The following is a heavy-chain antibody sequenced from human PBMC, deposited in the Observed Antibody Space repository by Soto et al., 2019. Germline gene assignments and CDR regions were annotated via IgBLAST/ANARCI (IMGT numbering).Heavy chain of an antibody. J-gene: IGHJ4*02. CDR1: GFSLSTSGVG. V-gene: IGHV2-5*02. D-gene: IGHD3-10*01. CDR3: ALSLLWCGEFSPYYFAY. Sequence: SGPTLVNPTQTLTLTCTFSGFSLSTSGVGVGWIRQPPGKALEWLALIYWDDDKRYSPSLKSRLTITKDTSKNQVVLTMTNMDPVDTATYYCALSLLWCGEFSPYYFAYWGQGTLVTVSS. CDR2: IYWDDDK.